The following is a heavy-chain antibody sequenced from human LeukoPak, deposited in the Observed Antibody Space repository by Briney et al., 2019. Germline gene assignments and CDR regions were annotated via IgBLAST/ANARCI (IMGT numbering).Heavy chain of an antibody. CDR3: ARDFHSSGYYHYFHY. V-gene: IGHV1-18*01. CDR1: GYTFTSYG. D-gene: IGHD3-22*01. Sequence: ASVKVSCKASGYTFTSYGISWVRQAPGQALEWMGWISGYNGYTNYAQKLQGRVTMTADTSTSTAYMELRSLRSDDTAVYYCARDFHSSGYYHYFHYWGQGTLVTVSS. CDR2: ISGYNGYT. J-gene: IGHJ4*02.